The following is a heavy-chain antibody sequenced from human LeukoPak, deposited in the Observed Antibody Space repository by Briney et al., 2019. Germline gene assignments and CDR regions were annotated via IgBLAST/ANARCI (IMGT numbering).Heavy chain of an antibody. J-gene: IGHJ4*02. Sequence: EASVKLSCKASGYTFTSNYMHWVRQAPGQGLEWMGIIHPSGGNTNYAQKFQGRVAMTRDTSTSTVYMELSSLRSEDTAIYYCARDCSSTRCQGPVFDNWGQGTLVTVSS. CDR1: GYTFTSNY. CDR3: ARDCSSTRCQGPVFDN. V-gene: IGHV1-46*01. D-gene: IGHD2-2*01. CDR2: IHPSGGNT.